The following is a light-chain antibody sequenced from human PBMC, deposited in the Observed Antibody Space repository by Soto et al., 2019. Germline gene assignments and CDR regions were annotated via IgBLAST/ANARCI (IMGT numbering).Light chain of an antibody. Sequence: IVLTQAPASLSLSPGERATLSCRASQSVNSYLAWFQQKPGQAPRLLIHGASTRATDIPARFSGSGSGTEFSLTISSLQSEDFAVYYCQQYNNWPWTFGQGTKVDIK. J-gene: IGKJ1*01. V-gene: IGKV3-15*01. CDR3: QQYNNWPWT. CDR2: GAS. CDR1: QSVNSY.